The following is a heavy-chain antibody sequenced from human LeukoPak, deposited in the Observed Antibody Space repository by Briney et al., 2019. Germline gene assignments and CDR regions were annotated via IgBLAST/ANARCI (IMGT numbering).Heavy chain of an antibody. V-gene: IGHV3-23*01. J-gene: IGHJ4*02. CDR1: GFTFSSYA. Sequence: GGSLRLSCAASGFTFSSYAMSWVRQAPGKGLDWVSAISGSGGSTYYADSVKGRFTISRDNSKNTLYLQMNSLRAEDTAVYHCAKDAFYCSSTSCYAFDYWGQGTLVTVSS. CDR3: AKDAFYCSSTSCYAFDY. CDR2: ISGSGGST. D-gene: IGHD2-2*01.